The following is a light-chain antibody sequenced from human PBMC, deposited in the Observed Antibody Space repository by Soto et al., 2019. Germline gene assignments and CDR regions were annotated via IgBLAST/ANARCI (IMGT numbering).Light chain of an antibody. Sequence: QSALTQPRSVSGSPGQSVTISCTGTSSDVGGYNYVSWYQQHPGKAPKLMIYDVSKRPSGVPDRFSGSKSGNTASLTISGLTAEDEADYYCCSYAGSYTVVFGGGTKLT. CDR3: CSYAGSYTVV. CDR1: SSDVGGYNY. J-gene: IGLJ2*01. CDR2: DVS. V-gene: IGLV2-11*01.